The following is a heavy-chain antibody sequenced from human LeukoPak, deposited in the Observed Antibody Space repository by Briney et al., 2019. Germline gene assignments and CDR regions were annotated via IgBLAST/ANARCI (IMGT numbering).Heavy chain of an antibody. Sequence: GGSLRLSCAASGFTFSSYWMSWVRQAPGKGLEWLANIKQDGSEKYYVDSVKGRFTISRDNAKNSLYLQMNSLRAEDTAVYYCARDSFYGSGSYYKFVYWGQGTLITVSS. CDR2: IKQDGSEK. D-gene: IGHD3-10*01. CDR1: GFTFSSYW. V-gene: IGHV3-7*01. CDR3: ARDSFYGSGSYYKFVY. J-gene: IGHJ4*02.